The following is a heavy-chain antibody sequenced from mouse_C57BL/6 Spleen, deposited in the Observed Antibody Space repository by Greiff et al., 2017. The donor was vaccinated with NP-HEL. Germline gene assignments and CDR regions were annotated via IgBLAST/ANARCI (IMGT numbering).Heavy chain of an antibody. CDR1: GYSFTSYY. CDR3: ARSGDYDRDYAMDY. D-gene: IGHD2-4*01. CDR2: IYPGSGNT. Sequence: VQLQQSGPELVKPGASVKISCKASGYSFTSYYIHWVKQRPGQGLEWIGWIYPGSGNTKYNEKFKGKATLTADTSSSTAYMQLSSLTSEDSAVYYCARSGDYDRDYAMDYWGQGTSVTVSS. J-gene: IGHJ4*01. V-gene: IGHV1-66*01.